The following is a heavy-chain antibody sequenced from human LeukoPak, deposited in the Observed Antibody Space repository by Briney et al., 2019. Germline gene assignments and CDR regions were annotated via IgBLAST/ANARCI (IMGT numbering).Heavy chain of an antibody. V-gene: IGHV3-23*01. D-gene: IGHD2-2*01. CDR3: AKEGSCSRTSCDYFDY. CDR1: GFTFTNFA. Sequence: GGSLRLSCAASGFTFTNFAMSWVRQAPGKGLEWVSLISDSGGSTNYADSVKGRFIISRDNSRDTLYLQMNSLRAEDTAVYYCAKEGSCSRTSCDYFDYWGQGTLVTVSS. CDR2: ISDSGGST. J-gene: IGHJ4*02.